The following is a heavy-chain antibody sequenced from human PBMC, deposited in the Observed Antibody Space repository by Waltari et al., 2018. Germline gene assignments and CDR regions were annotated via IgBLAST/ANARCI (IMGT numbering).Heavy chain of an antibody. J-gene: IGHJ6*03. D-gene: IGHD3-3*01. CDR1: GFTFGDYY. V-gene: IGHV3-11*05. CDR3: ARDGSSSPRFRYYDYYYMDV. CDR2: ITSSSSYT. Sequence: QVQLVESGGGLVKPGGSLTLSCAASGFTFGDYYLGWSRQVPGKGLEWVSYITSSSSYTKYADSVKGRFTISRDNAKNSLYLQMHSLRDEDTAVYYCARDGSSSPRFRYYDYYYMDVWGKGTTVTVSS.